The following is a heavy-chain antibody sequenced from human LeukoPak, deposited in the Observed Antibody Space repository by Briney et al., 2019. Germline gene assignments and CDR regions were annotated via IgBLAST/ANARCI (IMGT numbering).Heavy chain of an antibody. Sequence: SETLSLTCTVSGGSISSYYWSWIRQPPGKGLEWIGYIYYSGSTNYNPSLKSRVTISVDTSKNQFSLKLSSVTAADTAVYYCAREGYYDSSGTMMAFDIWGQGTMVTVSS. V-gene: IGHV4-59*01. CDR1: GGSISSYY. J-gene: IGHJ3*02. D-gene: IGHD3-22*01. CDR2: IYYSGST. CDR3: AREGYYDSSGTMMAFDI.